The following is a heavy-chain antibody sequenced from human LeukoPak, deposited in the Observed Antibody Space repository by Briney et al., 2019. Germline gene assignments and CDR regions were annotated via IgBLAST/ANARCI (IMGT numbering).Heavy chain of an antibody. D-gene: IGHD5-12*01. CDR2: IYRGGVT. CDR3: ATLGWLHSDY. Sequence: GRSLRLSWPASGFTVGSNYMNWVRQTPGKGMEWVSVIYRGGVTYYADSVKGRFTISRDISKNTLYLQMNSLRVDDTAVYYCATLGWLHSDYWGQGILVTVSS. J-gene: IGHJ4*02. V-gene: IGHV3-53*01. CDR1: GFTVGSNY.